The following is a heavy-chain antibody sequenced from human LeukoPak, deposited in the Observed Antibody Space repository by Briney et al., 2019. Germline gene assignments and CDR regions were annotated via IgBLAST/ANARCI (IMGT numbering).Heavy chain of an antibody. CDR2: VYFRGNK. J-gene: IGHJ4*02. Sequence: SETLSLTCTVSGDSISNTNYYWGWIRQPPGKGLQWIGTVYFRGNKYYTPSLKSRVTTSVDMSSNQFFLKLTSVTAADTAVYYCGRHRGGTYWGVFDSWGQGTLVAVSS. V-gene: IGHV4-39*01. D-gene: IGHD2-8*02. CDR3: GRHRGGTYWGVFDS. CDR1: GDSISNTNYY.